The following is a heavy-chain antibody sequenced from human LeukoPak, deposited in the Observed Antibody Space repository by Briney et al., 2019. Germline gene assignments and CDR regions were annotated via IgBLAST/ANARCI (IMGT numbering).Heavy chain of an antibody. V-gene: IGHV4-34*01. J-gene: IGHJ3*02. D-gene: IGHD5-18*01. CDR3: ARTRNTATDAFDI. CDR2: INHSGST. Sequence: PSETLSLTCAVYGGSFSGYYWSWIRQPPGKELEWIGEINHSGSTNYNPSLKSRVTISVDTSKNQFSLKLSSVTAADTAVYYCARTRNTATDAFDIWGQGTMVTVSS. CDR1: GGSFSGYY.